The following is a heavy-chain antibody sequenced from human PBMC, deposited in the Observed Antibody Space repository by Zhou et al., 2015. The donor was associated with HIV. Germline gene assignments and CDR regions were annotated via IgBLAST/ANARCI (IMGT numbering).Heavy chain of an antibody. D-gene: IGHD2-15*01. J-gene: IGHJ6*03. CDR3: ARSMGPIIVLIGASLAGRDYYMDV. V-gene: IGHV1-69*01. CDR2: IAPTYGPA. Sequence: QLVQSGAEVKKPGSSVKVSCKTSGGTLTRHAISWVRQAPGQGLEWMGGIAPTYGPANYAQKFQGRLTITADELSTTVNMELSSLRSEDTAVYFCARSMGPIIVLIGASLAGRDYYMDVVGRKGPRSSS. CDR1: GGTLTRHA.